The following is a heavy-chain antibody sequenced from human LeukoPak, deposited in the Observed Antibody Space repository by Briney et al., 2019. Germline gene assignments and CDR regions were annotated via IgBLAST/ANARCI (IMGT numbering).Heavy chain of an antibody. J-gene: IGHJ3*02. CDR2: ISSSGSTI. CDR1: GFTFSSSA. Sequence: GGSLRLSCTASGFTFSSSAMSWVRQAPGKGLEWVSYISSSGSTIYYADSVKGRFTISRDNAKNSLYLQMNSLRAEDTAVYYCAREGGNNAFDIWGQGTMVTVSS. CDR3: AREGGNNAFDI. V-gene: IGHV3-48*03. D-gene: IGHD4-23*01.